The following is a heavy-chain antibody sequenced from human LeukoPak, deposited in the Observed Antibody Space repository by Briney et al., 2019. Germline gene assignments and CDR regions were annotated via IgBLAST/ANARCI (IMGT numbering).Heavy chain of an antibody. V-gene: IGHV4-59*12. Sequence: SETLSLTCTVSGGSISSYYWSWIRQPPGKGLEWIGYIYYSGSTYYNPSLKSRVTISVDTSKNQFSLKLSSVTAADTAVYYCARDSPVDAFDIWGQGTMVTVSS. CDR3: ARDSPVDAFDI. J-gene: IGHJ3*02. CDR2: IYYSGST. CDR1: GGSISSYY.